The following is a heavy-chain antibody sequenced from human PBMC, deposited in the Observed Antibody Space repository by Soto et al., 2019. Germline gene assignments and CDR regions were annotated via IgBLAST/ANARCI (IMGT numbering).Heavy chain of an antibody. D-gene: IGHD5-18*01. CDR2: MYYSGRA. J-gene: IGHJ6*03. CDR1: GGSITSDS. CDR3: ARCPLVTEYLHYYHIDV. V-gene: IGHV4-59*01. Sequence: QVQLQESGPGLVTLSEPLSLICTVSGGSITSDSWSWIRQPPGRGLDWIGFMYYSGRASDNPSLKSRVPISLDTSENQFSLELTSVTAADTAVYYCARCPLVTEYLHYYHIDVWGTGTTVTVSS.